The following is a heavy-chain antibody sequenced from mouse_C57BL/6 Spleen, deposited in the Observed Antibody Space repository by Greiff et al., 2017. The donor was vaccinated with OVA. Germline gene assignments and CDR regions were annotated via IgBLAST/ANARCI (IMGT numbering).Heavy chain of an antibody. CDR3: ARTHYSNYGGFAY. D-gene: IGHD2-5*01. CDR2: IDPSDSYT. V-gene: IGHV1-69*01. Sequence: VQLQQPGAELVMPGASVKLSCKASGYTFTSYWMHWVKQRPGQGLEWIGEIDPSDSYTNYNQKFKGKSTLTVDKSSSTAYMQLSSLTSEDSAVYYCARTHYSNYGGFAYWGQGTLVTVSA. J-gene: IGHJ3*01. CDR1: GYTFTSYW.